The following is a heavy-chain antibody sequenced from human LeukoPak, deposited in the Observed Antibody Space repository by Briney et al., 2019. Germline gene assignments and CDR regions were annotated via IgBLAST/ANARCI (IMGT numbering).Heavy chain of an antibody. CDR3: ARLRNPGTMIVVAHLKHYYFDY. D-gene: IGHD3-22*01. V-gene: IGHV4-34*01. Sequence: SETLSLTCAVYGGSFSGYYWSWIRQPPGKGLEWIGEINHSGSTNYNPSLKSRVTISVDTSKNQFSLKLSSVTAADTAVYYCARLRNPGTMIVVAHLKHYYFDYWGQGTLVTVSS. CDR2: INHSGST. CDR1: GGSFSGYY. J-gene: IGHJ4*02.